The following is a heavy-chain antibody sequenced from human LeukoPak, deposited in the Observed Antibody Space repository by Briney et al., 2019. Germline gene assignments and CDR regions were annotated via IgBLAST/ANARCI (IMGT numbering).Heavy chain of an antibody. D-gene: IGHD2-2*01. CDR3: ARDYCSSTSCYGYYMDV. V-gene: IGHV1-2*06. Sequence: ASVKVSCKASGYTFTGYYMHWVRQAPGQGLEWMGRINPNSGGTNYAQKFQGRVTMTRDTSISTAYMELSRLRSDDTAVYYCARDYCSSTSCYGYYMDVWGKGTTVTVSS. CDR1: GYTFTGYY. CDR2: INPNSGGT. J-gene: IGHJ6*03.